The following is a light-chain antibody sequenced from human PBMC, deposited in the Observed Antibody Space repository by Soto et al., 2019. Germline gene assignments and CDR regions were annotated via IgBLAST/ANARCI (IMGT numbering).Light chain of an antibody. CDR3: SSYTSSSTLV. CDR1: GSDVGGYNY. J-gene: IGLJ1*01. V-gene: IGLV2-14*01. Sequence: QSALAQPASVSGSPRQSITISGTGTGSDVGGYNYVSWYQQHPGKAPKLMIYGVTNRPSGVSNRFSGSKSGNTASLTISGLQAEDEADYYCSSYTSSSTLVFGTGTKVTVL. CDR2: GVT.